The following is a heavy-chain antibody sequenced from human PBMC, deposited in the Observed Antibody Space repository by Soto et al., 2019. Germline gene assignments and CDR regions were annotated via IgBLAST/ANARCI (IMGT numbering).Heavy chain of an antibody. CDR2: IYYSGST. D-gene: IGHD3-22*01. Sequence: QLQLQESGPGLVKPSETLSLTCTVSGGSISSSSYYWGWIRQPPGKGLEWIGSIYYSGSTYYTPSLKSRVPISVDTSKNQFSLKLSSVTAADTAVYYCARIVVVITATHWFDPWGQGTLVTVSS. CDR1: GGSISSSSYY. J-gene: IGHJ5*02. V-gene: IGHV4-39*01. CDR3: ARIVVVITATHWFDP.